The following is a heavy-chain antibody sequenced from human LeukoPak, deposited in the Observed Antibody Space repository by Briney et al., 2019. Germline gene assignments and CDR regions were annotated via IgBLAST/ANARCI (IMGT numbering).Heavy chain of an antibody. CDR1: GSSFTTYW. CDR3: ARMIGLGEVSPYFDY. J-gene: IGHJ4*02. Sequence: GESLKISCQGSGSSFTTYWIGWVRQMPGKGLEWMGVIYPDDSDIRYNPPFQGQVTISADKSISTAYLQWNSLKASDTAMYYCARMIGLGEVSPYFDYWGQGSLVTVSS. D-gene: IGHD3-16*01. CDR2: IYPDDSDI. V-gene: IGHV5-51*01.